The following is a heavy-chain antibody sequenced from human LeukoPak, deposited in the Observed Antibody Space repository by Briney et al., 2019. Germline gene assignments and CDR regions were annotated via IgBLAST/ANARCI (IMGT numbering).Heavy chain of an antibody. D-gene: IGHD3-3*01. CDR2: IYYSGST. CDR1: GRSISSSSYY. Sequence: PSETLSLTRIVSGRSISSSSYYWGWMRQPPGRWLDWIGSIYYSGSTYYNPSLKSRVTISVDTSKNQFSLKLSSVTAADTAVYYCARQDYDFWSGYLVYYYGMDVWAKGPRSPSP. CDR3: ARQDYDFWSGYLVYYYGMDV. J-gene: IGHJ6*02. V-gene: IGHV4-39*01.